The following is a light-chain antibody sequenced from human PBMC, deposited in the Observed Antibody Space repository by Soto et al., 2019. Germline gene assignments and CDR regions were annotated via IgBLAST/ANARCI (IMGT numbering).Light chain of an antibody. Sequence: EIVLTQSPGTLSLSPGKRATLSCRASQSVSSTSLAWSQQKLGQAPRLFIYGASIRATGIPDRFSGSGSGTDFTLTISRLEPEDFAVYYCQQYGSSPRTFGQGTKQDIK. CDR2: GAS. CDR3: QQYGSSPRT. J-gene: IGKJ2*01. V-gene: IGKV3-20*01. CDR1: QSVSSTS.